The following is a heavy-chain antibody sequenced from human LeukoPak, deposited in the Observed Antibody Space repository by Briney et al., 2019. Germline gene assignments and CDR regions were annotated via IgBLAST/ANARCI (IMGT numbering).Heavy chain of an antibody. D-gene: IGHD4-11*01. CDR3: ARGGMTTPRLHDAFDI. CDR1: GGSFSSSSYY. V-gene: IGHV4-39*07. Sequence: SETLSLTCTVSGGSFSSSSYYWGWIRQPPGNRLEWIGSIYYSGSTSYNPSLKSRVTISVDTSKNQFSLKLSSVTAADTAVYYCARGGMTTPRLHDAFDIWGQGTMVTVSS. J-gene: IGHJ3*02. CDR2: IYYSGST.